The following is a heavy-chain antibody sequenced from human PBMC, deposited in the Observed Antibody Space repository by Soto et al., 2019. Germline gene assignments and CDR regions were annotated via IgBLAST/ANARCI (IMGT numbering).Heavy chain of an antibody. CDR1: GGTFSSYA. V-gene: IGHV1-69*01. CDR3: ARSYQRYYDFWSGYSGAFDI. J-gene: IGHJ3*02. Sequence: QVPLVQSGAEVKKPGSSVKVSCKASGGTFSSYAISWVRQAPGQGLEWMGGIIPIFGTANYAQKFQGRVTITADESTSTAYMELSSLRSEDTAVYYCARSYQRYYDFWSGYSGAFDIWGQGTMVTVSS. CDR2: IIPIFGTA. D-gene: IGHD3-3*01.